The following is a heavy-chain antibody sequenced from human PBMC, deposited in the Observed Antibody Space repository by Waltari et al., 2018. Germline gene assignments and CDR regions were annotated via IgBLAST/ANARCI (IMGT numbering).Heavy chain of an antibody. CDR1: GGSISSKSYY. CDR2: VYPSGTT. J-gene: IGHJ3*01. D-gene: IGHD6-13*01. Sequence: QMQLQESGPGLVKPSETLSLTCSVSGGSISSKSYYWGWIRQPPGKGLEWIGSVYPSGTTYYNPSLRSRVAVLIDTSKNQFSLKLRSVTAADTAVYYCARDDFDSSSRRAFDVWGQGTMVTVSS. V-gene: IGHV4-39*07. CDR3: ARDDFDSSSRRAFDV.